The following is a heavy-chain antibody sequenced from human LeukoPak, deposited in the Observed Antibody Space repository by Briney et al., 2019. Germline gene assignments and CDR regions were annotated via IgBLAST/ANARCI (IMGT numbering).Heavy chain of an antibody. CDR1: GFGFSSYA. D-gene: IGHD3-16*01. CDR3: AKVRLLGALDDAFDV. Sequence: GGSLRLSCAASGFGFSSYAMHWVRQAPGKGLEWVAFIRHDGSHHYHGDSVKGRSTISRDNSKNTLYLEMTSLRPEDTAVYYRAKVRLLGALDDAFDVWGQGTMVTV. J-gene: IGHJ3*01. CDR2: IRHDGSHH. V-gene: IGHV3-30*02.